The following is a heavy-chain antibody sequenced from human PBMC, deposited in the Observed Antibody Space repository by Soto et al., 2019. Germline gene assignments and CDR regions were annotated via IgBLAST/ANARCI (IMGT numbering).Heavy chain of an antibody. CDR3: AKGPPYDYGDFAEYFQH. J-gene: IGHJ1*01. D-gene: IGHD4-17*01. CDR2: ISGSGGST. Sequence: HPGGSLRLSCAASGFTFSSYAMSWVRQAPGKGLEWVSAISGSGGSTYYADSVKGRFTISRDNSKNTLYLQMNSLRAEDTALYYCAKGPPYDYGDFAEYFQHWGQGTLVTVSS. CDR1: GFTFSSYA. V-gene: IGHV3-23*01.